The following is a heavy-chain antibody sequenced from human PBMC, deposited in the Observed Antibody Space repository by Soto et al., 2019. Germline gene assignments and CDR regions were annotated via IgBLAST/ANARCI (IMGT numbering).Heavy chain of an antibody. CDR3: ARDLPGYSYGYGLCY. D-gene: IGHD5-18*01. CDR2: IYYSGST. CDR1: GGSVSRGSYY. V-gene: IGHV4-61*01. Sequence: PSETLSLTCTVSGGSVSRGSYYWSWIRQPPGKGLECVGYIYYSGSTNYNPSLKSRVTISVDTSKNQFSLKLSSVTAADTAVYYCARDLPGYSYGYGLCYWGQGTLVTVSS. J-gene: IGHJ4*02.